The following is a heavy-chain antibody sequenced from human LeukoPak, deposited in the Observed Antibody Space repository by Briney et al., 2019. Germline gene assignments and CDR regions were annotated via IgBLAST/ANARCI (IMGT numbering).Heavy chain of an antibody. Sequence: SETLSLTCTVSGYSISSGYYWGWIRQPPGRGLEWIGSIYHSGSTYYNPSLKSRVTISVDTSKNQFSLKLSSVTAADTAVYYCARLNSSGYPITYFDYWGQGTLVTVSS. CDR1: GYSISSGYY. D-gene: IGHD3-22*01. J-gene: IGHJ4*02. V-gene: IGHV4-38-2*02. CDR2: IYHSGST. CDR3: ARLNSSGYPITYFDY.